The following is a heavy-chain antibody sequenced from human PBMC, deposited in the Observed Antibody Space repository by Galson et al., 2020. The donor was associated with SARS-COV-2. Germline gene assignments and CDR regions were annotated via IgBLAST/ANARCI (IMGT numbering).Heavy chain of an antibody. CDR1: GGSIRNDNYY. V-gene: IGHV4-30-4*01. D-gene: IGHD3-22*01. CDR2: IYYTGST. CDR3: ARGPHYDSSGYYYYYYGMDV. Sequence: TLSLTCTVSGGSIRNDNYYWSWIRQPPGKGLEWIGYIYYTGSTYYNPSLKSQVTMSIDTSKNQFSLRLSSVTVADTAVYYCARGPHYDSSGYYYYYYGMDVWGQGTTVTVSS. J-gene: IGHJ6*02.